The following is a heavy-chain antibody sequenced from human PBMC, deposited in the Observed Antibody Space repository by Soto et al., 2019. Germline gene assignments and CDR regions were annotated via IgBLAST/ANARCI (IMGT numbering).Heavy chain of an antibody. D-gene: IGHD5-12*01. CDR1: GGTFSSYA. J-gene: IGHJ4*02. CDR2: IIPIFGTA. CDR3: ARSSSGYNIFDY. V-gene: IGHV1-69*06. Sequence: SVKVSCKASGGTFSSYAISWVRQAPGQGLEWMGGIIPIFGTANYAQKFQGRVTITADKSTSTAYMELSSLRSEDTAVYYCARSSSGYNIFDYWGQGTLVTVSS.